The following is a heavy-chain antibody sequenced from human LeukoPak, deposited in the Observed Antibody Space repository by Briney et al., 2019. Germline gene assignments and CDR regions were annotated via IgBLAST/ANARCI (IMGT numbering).Heavy chain of an antibody. D-gene: IGHD3-10*01. Sequence: SETLSLNCAVYGGSFSGYYWSWIRQPPGKGLEWIGEINHSGSTNYNPSLKSRVTISVDTSKNQFSLKLSSVTAADTAVYYCARANDYGSGSYYDWFDPWGQGTLVTVSS. CDR2: INHSGST. J-gene: IGHJ5*02. V-gene: IGHV4-34*01. CDR3: ARANDYGSGSYYDWFDP. CDR1: GGSFSGYY.